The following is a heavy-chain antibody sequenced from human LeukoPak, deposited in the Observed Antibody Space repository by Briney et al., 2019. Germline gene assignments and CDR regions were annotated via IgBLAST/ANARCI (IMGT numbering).Heavy chain of an antibody. J-gene: IGHJ3*02. CDR1: GGSISTYY. D-gene: IGHD1-1*01. CDR3: ARRELEGEFDI. CDR2: IYYSGST. Sequence: SETLSLTCSVSGGSISTYYWSWIRQPPGKGLEWIGYIYYSGSTNYNPSLKSRVTISVDTSKNQFSLKLSSVTAANTAVYYCARRELEGEFDIWGQGTMVTVSS. V-gene: IGHV4-59*08.